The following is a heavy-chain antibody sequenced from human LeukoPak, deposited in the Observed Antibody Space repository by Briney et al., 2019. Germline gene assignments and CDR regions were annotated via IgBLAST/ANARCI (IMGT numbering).Heavy chain of an antibody. V-gene: IGHV3-48*03. CDR3: ARVGDSGYDSPDGAFDI. CDR2: ISSSGSTI. J-gene: IGHJ3*02. Sequence: PGGSLRLSCAASGFTFSSYEMNWVRQAPGKGLEWVSYISSSGSTIYYADSVKGRFTISRDNAKNSLYLQMSSLRAEDTAVYYCARVGDSGYDSPDGAFDIWGQGTMVTVSS. CDR1: GFTFSSYE. D-gene: IGHD5-12*01.